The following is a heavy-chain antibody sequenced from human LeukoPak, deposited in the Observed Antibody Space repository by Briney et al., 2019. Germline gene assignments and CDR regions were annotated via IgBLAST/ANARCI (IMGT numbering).Heavy chain of an antibody. Sequence: GGSLRLSCAASEFSVGSNYMTWVRQAPGKGLEWVSYISSSSSTIYYADSVKGRFTISRDNAKNSLYLQMNSLGAEDTAVYYCARVLHKRNYDSSVYYGYWGQGTLVTVSS. CDR1: EFSVGSNY. CDR2: ISSSSSTI. V-gene: IGHV3-48*01. CDR3: ARVLHKRNYDSSVYYGY. J-gene: IGHJ4*02. D-gene: IGHD3-22*01.